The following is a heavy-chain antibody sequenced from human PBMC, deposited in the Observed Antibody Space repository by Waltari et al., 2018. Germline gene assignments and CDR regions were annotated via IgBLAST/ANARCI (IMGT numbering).Heavy chain of an antibody. CDR2: INHSGST. D-gene: IGHD3-10*01. CDR1: GGSFSGYY. CDR3: ARGLPTNAFDI. Sequence: QVQLQQWGAGLLKPSETLSLTCAVYGGSFSGYYWSWIRQPPGKGLEWIGEINHSGSTNYNPSLKSRVTISVDTSKNQFSLKLSSVTAADTAVYYCARGLPTNAFDIWGQGTMVTVSS. V-gene: IGHV4-34*01. J-gene: IGHJ3*02.